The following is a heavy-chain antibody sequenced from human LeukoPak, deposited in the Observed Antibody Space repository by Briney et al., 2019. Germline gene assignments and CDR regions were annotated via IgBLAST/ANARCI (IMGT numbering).Heavy chain of an antibody. CDR2: INHSGST. D-gene: IGHD3-22*01. CDR3: ASPHYDSSGYYTQYFDY. Sequence: PSETLSLTCAVYGGSFSGYYWSWIRQPPGKGLEWIGEINHSGSTNYNPSLKSRVTISVDTSKNQFSLKLSSVTVADTAVYYCASPHYDSSGYYTQYFDYWGQGTLVTVSS. CDR1: GGSFSGYY. V-gene: IGHV4-34*01. J-gene: IGHJ4*02.